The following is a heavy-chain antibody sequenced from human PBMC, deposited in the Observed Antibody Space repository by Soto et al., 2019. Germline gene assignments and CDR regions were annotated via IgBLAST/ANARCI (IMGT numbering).Heavy chain of an antibody. Sequence: ASVKLSCKASGGTFSSYAISWVRQAPGQGLEWMGGIIPIFGTANYAQKFQGRVTITADKSTSTAYMELSSLRSEDTAVYYCATMTTVTTALDYWGQGTLVTV. CDR3: ATMTTVTTALDY. CDR2: IIPIFGTA. J-gene: IGHJ4*02. V-gene: IGHV1-69*06. D-gene: IGHD4-17*01. CDR1: GGTFSSYA.